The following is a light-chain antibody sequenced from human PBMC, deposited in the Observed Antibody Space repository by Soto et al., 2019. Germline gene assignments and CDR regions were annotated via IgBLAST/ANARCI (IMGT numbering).Light chain of an antibody. CDR3: QQYNNWPPYT. CDR1: QSVSSSY. CDR2: GAS. J-gene: IGKJ2*01. Sequence: EVVLTQSPCTLSLSSGERATLSCRASQSVSSSYLACYQQKPGQAPRLLIYGASSRATGIPARFSGSGSGTEFTLTISSLQSEDFAVYYCQQYNNWPPYTFGQGTKVDIK. V-gene: IGKV3-15*01.